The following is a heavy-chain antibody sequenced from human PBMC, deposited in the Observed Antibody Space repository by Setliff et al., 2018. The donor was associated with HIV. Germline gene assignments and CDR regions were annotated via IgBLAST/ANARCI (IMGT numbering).Heavy chain of an antibody. V-gene: IGHV1-18*01. CDR2: ISAKNGNT. CDR3: ARAGAEVTPHFDH. D-gene: IGHD2-21*02. Sequence: GASVKVSCKASGYSFTTYGISWVRQAPGQGLEWMGWISAKNGNTNYAQNLQGRVSMTTDTSTSTAYMGLRSLRSDDTGAYFCARAGAEVTPHFDHWGQGTLVTVSS. CDR1: GYSFTTYG. J-gene: IGHJ4*02.